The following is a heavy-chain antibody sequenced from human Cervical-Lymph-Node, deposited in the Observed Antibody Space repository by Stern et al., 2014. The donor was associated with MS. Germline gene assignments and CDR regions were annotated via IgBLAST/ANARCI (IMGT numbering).Heavy chain of an antibody. CDR1: GYTFTSYA. CDR3: SSGVYSSSYPVP. Sequence: QMQLVQSGSELKKPGASVKVSCKASGYTFTSYAMNWVRQVPGQGLEWMGWINTNTENPTYAQGFPGRFIFSLDTSASTAYMQISSLKAEDTAVYYCSSGVYSSSYPVPWGQGTLVTVSS. D-gene: IGHD6-6*01. J-gene: IGHJ4*02. V-gene: IGHV7-4-1*02. CDR2: INTNTENP.